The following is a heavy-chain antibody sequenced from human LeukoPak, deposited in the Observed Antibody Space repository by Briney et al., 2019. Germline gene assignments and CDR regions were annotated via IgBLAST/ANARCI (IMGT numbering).Heavy chain of an antibody. CDR1: GYTFTSYG. J-gene: IGHJ3*02. CDR2: ISAYNGNT. CDR3: GRDREEYDAFDI. Sequence: ASVKVSCKASGYTFTSYGISWVRQAPGQGLEWMGWISAYNGNTNYAQKLQGRVTMTTDTSTSTAYMELRSLRSDDTAVYYCGRDREEYDAFDIWGQGTMVTVSS. D-gene: IGHD1-26*01. V-gene: IGHV1-18*01.